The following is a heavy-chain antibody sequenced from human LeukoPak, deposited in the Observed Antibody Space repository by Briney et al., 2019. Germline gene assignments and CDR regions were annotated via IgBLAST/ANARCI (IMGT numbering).Heavy chain of an antibody. D-gene: IGHD3-16*01. J-gene: IGHJ4*02. CDR2: INPNSGGT. CDR3: ASVAYYDYVWGSSSFDY. Sequence: GASVKVSCKASGYTFTGYYMHWVRQAPGQGLEWMGWINPNSGGTNYAQKFQGRVTMTRDTSISTAYMELSRLRSDDTAVYYCASVAYYDYVWGSSSFDYWGQGTLVTVSS. V-gene: IGHV1-2*02. CDR1: GYTFTGYY.